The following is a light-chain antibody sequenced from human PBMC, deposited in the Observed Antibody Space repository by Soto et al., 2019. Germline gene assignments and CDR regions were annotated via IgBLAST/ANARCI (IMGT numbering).Light chain of an antibody. J-gene: IGLJ1*01. CDR1: SNDIGAYDF. CDR3: ISYTSSSTSYV. CDR2: GVR. V-gene: IGLV2-14*01. Sequence: QSALTQPTSVSGSPGQSITISCTGNSNDIGAYDFVSWYQQHPGKAPRLLIHGVRNRPSGISSRFSASKSGLTASLTISGLQAEDEADYYCISYTSSSTSYVFGTGTKVTVL.